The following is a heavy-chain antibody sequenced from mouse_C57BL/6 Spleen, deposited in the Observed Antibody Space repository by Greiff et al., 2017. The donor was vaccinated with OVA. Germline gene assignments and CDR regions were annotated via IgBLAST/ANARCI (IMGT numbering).Heavy chain of an antibody. CDR2: IHPNSGST. CDR3: ARSLYDGYQTFAY. CDR1: GYTFTSYW. V-gene: IGHV1-64*01. Sequence: QVQLQQPGAELVKPGASVKLSCKASGYTFTSYWMHWVKQRPGQGLEWIGMIHPNSGSTNYNEKFKSKATLTVDKSSSTAYMQLSSLTSEDSAVYYCARSLYDGYQTFAYWGQGTLVTVSA. D-gene: IGHD2-3*01. J-gene: IGHJ3*01.